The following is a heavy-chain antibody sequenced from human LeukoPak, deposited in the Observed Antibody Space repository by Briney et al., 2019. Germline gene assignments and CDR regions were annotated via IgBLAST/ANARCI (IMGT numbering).Heavy chain of an antibody. V-gene: IGHV3-30*18. CDR2: ISYDGSNK. CDR1: GFTFSSYG. CDR3: AKDQNKVFDY. D-gene: IGHD2/OR15-2a*01. Sequence: GGSLRLSCAASGFTFSSYGMHWVRQAPGKGLEGVAVISYDGSNKYYADSVKGRFTISRDNSKNTLYLQMNSLRAEDTAVYYCAKDQNKVFDYWGQGTLVTVSS. J-gene: IGHJ4*02.